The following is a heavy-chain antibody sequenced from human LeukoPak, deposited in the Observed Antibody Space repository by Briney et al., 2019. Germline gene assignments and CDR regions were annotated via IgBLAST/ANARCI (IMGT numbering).Heavy chain of an antibody. CDR3: AKEPYYVWGSYRYTPPYGMDV. J-gene: IGHJ6*02. Sequence: PGGSLRLSFAASGFTFSSYAMSWVRQAPGKGLEWVSAISGSGGSTYYADSVKGRFTISRDNSKNTLYLQMNSLRAEDTAVYYCAKEPYYVWGSYRYTPPYGMDVWGQGTTVTVSS. D-gene: IGHD3-16*02. V-gene: IGHV3-23*01. CDR2: ISGSGGST. CDR1: GFTFSSYA.